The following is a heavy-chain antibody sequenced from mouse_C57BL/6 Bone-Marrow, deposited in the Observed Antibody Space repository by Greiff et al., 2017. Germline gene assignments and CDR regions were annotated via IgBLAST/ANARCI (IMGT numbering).Heavy chain of an antibody. CDR2: IDPNSGGT. D-gene: IGHD1-1*01. V-gene: IGHV1-72*01. CDR3: ARPCASSIYYYGSSPFDY. CDR1: GYTFTSYW. J-gene: IGHJ2*01. Sequence: VKQSCKASGYTFTSYWMHWVKQRPGRGLEWIGRIDPNSGGTKYNEKFKSKATLTVDKPSSTAYMQLSSLTSEDSAVYYCARPCASSIYYYGSSPFDYWGQGTTLTVSS.